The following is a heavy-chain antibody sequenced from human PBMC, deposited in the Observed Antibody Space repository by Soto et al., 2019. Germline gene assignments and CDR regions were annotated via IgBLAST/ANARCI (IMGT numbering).Heavy chain of an antibody. V-gene: IGHV3-30-3*01. CDR2: ISYDGTNK. D-gene: IGHD3-3*01. J-gene: IGHJ4*02. CDR3: ARSLTIFGVVARFDK. CDR1: QFTFSDYA. Sequence: QVPLMESGGGVVQPGRSLRLSCAASQFTFSDYAMQWVRQAPGKGLEWVAGISYDGTNKYYADSMKGRFTISRDNSKNTLYLQMNSLRVEDTAVYYCARSLTIFGVVARFDKWGQGTPVTVSS.